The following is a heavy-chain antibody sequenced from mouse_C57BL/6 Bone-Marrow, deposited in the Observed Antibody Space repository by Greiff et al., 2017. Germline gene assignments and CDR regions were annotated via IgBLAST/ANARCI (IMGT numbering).Heavy chain of an antibody. J-gene: IGHJ1*03. CDR2: IDPSDSET. D-gene: IGHD1-1*01. CDR3: ARNYASSRPWYFEV. V-gene: IGHV1-52*01. Sequence: QVQLQQPGAELVRPGSSVKLSCKASGYTFTSYWMHWVKQRPIQGLEWIGNIDPSDSETHYNQKFKDKATLTVDKSSSTAYMQLSSLTSEDSAVYYCARNYASSRPWYFEVWGTGTTVTVSS. CDR1: GYTFTSYW.